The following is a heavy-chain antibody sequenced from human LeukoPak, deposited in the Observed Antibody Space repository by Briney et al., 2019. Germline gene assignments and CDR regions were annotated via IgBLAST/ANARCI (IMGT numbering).Heavy chain of an antibody. V-gene: IGHV3-48*04. D-gene: IGHD4-17*01. Sequence: PGGSLRLSCAASGFTFSSYSMNWVRQAPGKGLEWVSYISSSSSTIYYADSVKGRFTISRDNAKNSLYLQMNSLRAEDTAVYYCAYGPRGSDYGDYVWAEYFQHWGQGTLVTVSP. CDR3: AYGPRGSDYGDYVWAEYFQH. CDR1: GFTFSSYS. J-gene: IGHJ1*01. CDR2: ISSSSSTI.